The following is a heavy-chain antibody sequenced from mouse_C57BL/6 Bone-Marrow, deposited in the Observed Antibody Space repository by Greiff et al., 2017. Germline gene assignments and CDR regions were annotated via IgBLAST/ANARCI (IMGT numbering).Heavy chain of an antibody. CDR2: IHPNSGST. CDR1: GYTFTSYW. D-gene: IGHD4-1*01. J-gene: IGHJ2*01. Sequence: QVQLKQPGAELVKPGASVKLSCKASGYTFTSYWMHWVKQRPGQGLEWIGMIHPNSGSTNYNEKFKSKATLTVDKSSSTAYMQLSSLTSEDSAVYYCARDSNWVYYFDFWGQGTTLTVSA. CDR3: ARDSNWVYYFDF. V-gene: IGHV1-64*01.